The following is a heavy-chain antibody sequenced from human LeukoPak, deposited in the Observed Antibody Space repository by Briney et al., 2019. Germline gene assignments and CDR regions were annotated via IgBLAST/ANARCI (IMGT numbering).Heavy chain of an antibody. Sequence: RPGGSLRLSCAASGFTFDDYGMTWVRQAPGKGLEWVSGINWTGGSTAYADSVKGRFTISRDNAKNSLYLQMNSLRAEDTALYYCARLRVVWDLDDAFDIWGQGTMVTVSS. D-gene: IGHD1-26*01. V-gene: IGHV3-20*04. CDR3: ARLRVVWDLDDAFDI. CDR1: GFTFDDYG. CDR2: INWTGGST. J-gene: IGHJ3*02.